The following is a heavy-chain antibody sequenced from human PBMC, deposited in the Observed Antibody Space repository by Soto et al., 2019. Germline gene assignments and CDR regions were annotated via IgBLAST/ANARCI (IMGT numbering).Heavy chain of an antibody. Sequence: ASVKVSCKVSGYTLTELSMHWVRQAPGKGLEWMGGFDPEDGETIYAQKFQGRVTMTEDTSTDTAYMELNSLRGEDTAVYYCAKVIYYSSSRYADRPNYYGLDVWGQGTTVTVSS. J-gene: IGHJ6*02. CDR3: AKVIYYSSSRYADRPNYYGLDV. D-gene: IGHD6-13*01. CDR1: GYTLTELS. V-gene: IGHV1-24*01. CDR2: FDPEDGET.